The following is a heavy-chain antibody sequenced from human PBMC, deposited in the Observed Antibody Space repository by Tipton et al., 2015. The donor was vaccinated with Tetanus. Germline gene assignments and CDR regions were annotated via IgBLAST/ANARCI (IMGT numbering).Heavy chain of an antibody. Sequence: SLRLSCAASGFTFSGYSMNWVRQAPGKGLEWVSSISSSGSHMYYAESVRGRFTISRDNAKNSLYLQMNSLRAEDTALYYCAKDIYYDILTGSIEAQPHFDYWGQGTLVTVSS. D-gene: IGHD3-9*01. CDR3: AKDIYYDILTGSIEAQPHFDY. CDR2: ISSSGSHM. V-gene: IGHV3-21*04. CDR1: GFTFSGYS. J-gene: IGHJ4*02.